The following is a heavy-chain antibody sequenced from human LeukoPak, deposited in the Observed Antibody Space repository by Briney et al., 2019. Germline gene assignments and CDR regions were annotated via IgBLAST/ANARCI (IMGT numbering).Heavy chain of an antibody. Sequence: SETLSLTCTVSGGSISSSSYHWGWIRQPPGKGLGWIGYIYYSGSTNYNPSLKSRVTISVDTSKNQFSLKLSSVTAADTAVYYCARVGGNMVRGVITYGMDVWGQGTTVTVSS. CDR1: GGSISSSSYH. V-gene: IGHV4-61*05. CDR2: IYYSGST. CDR3: ARVGGNMVRGVITYGMDV. J-gene: IGHJ6*02. D-gene: IGHD3-10*01.